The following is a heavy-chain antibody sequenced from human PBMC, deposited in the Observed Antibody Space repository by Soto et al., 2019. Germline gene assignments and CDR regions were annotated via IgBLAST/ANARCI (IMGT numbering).Heavy chain of an antibody. CDR1: VGSISSYY. Sequence: SETLSLTCTVSVGSISSYYWSLIRQSLGKGLEGIGYIYYSGSTNYNPSLKSRVTISVDPSKIQFSLKLSSVTAADTPVYYCARDYLSHSSSWPRFDPWGQGTMVTVSS. CDR3: ARDYLSHSSSWPRFDP. V-gene: IGHV4-59*01. D-gene: IGHD6-13*01. J-gene: IGHJ5*02. CDR2: IYYSGST.